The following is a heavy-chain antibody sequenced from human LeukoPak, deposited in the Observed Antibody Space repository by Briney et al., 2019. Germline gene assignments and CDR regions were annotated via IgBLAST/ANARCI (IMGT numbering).Heavy chain of an antibody. CDR1: GGSISRDY. V-gene: IGHV4-59*01. CDR3: ARAPRDTIFGVVTAFDY. D-gene: IGHD3-3*01. CDR2: IYYTGST. Sequence: SETLSLTCTVSGGSISRDYWSWIRQPPGKGLEWIGYIYYTGSTNYNPSLKSRVTISVDTSKNQFSLKLSSVTAADTAVYYCARAPRDTIFGVVTAFDYWGQGTLVTVSS. J-gene: IGHJ4*02.